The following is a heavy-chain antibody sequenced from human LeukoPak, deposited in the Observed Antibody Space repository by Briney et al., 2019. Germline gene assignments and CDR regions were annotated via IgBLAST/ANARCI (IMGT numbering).Heavy chain of an antibody. CDR2: VYHSGST. Sequence: PSETLSLTCTVSGYSISNHDYWGWIRQPPGKGLEWIGSVYHSGSTNYNPSLKSRVTISVDTSKNQFSLKLSSVTAADTAVYYCARGGRDFRYRSSTSCRPNWFDPWGQGTLVTVSS. D-gene: IGHD2-2*01. J-gene: IGHJ5*02. CDR3: ARGGRDFRYRSSTSCRPNWFDP. V-gene: IGHV4-38-2*02. CDR1: GYSISNHDY.